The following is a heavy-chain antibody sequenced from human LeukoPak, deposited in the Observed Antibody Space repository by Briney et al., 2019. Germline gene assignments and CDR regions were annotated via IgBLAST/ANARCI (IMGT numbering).Heavy chain of an antibody. J-gene: IGHJ6*03. CDR2: IYHSGST. Sequence: SETLSLTCTASGYSISSGYYWGWIRQPPGKGLEWIGSIYHSGSTYYNPSLKSRVTISVDTSKNQFSLKLSSVTAADTAVYYCARVHAYCGGDCYARFYYYYMDVWGKGTTVTVSS. V-gene: IGHV4-38-2*02. CDR3: ARVHAYCGGDCYARFYYYYMDV. D-gene: IGHD2-21*02. CDR1: GYSISSGYY.